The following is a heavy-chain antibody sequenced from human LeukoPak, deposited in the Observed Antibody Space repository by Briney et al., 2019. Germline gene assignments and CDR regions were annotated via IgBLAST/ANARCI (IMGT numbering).Heavy chain of an antibody. CDR2: ISSSGSTI. J-gene: IGHJ4*02. V-gene: IGHV3-11*01. D-gene: IGHD3-9*01. CDR3: AREAQAQYFDWLRPRPLQFDYFDY. Sequence: PGGSLRLSCAASGFTFSDYYMSWIRQAPGKGLEWVSYISSSGSTIYYADSVKGRFTISRDNAKNSLYLQMNSLRAEDTAVYYCAREAQAQYFDWLRPRPLQFDYFDYWGQGTLVTVSS. CDR1: GFTFSDYY.